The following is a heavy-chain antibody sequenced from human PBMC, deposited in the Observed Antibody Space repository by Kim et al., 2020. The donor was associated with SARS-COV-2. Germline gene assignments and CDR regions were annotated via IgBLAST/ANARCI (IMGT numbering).Heavy chain of an antibody. J-gene: IGHJ3*02. Sequence: GESLKISCKGSGYSFTSYWIGWVRQMPGKGLEWMGIIYPGDSDTRYSPSFQGQVTISADKSISTAYLQWSSLKASDTAMYYCARRPDINANQGNWAFDIWGQGTMVTVSS. V-gene: IGHV5-51*01. D-gene: IGHD5-12*01. CDR1: GYSFTSYW. CDR3: ARRPDINANQGNWAFDI. CDR2: IYPGDSDT.